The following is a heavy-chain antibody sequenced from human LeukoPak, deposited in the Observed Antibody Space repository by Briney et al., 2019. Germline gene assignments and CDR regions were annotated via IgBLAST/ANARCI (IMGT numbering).Heavy chain of an antibody. D-gene: IGHD6-13*01. CDR2: IYYSGST. V-gene: IGHV4-30-4*01. Sequence: SETLSLTCTVSGGSISSGDYYWSWIRQPPGKGLEWIGYIYYSGSTYYNPSLKSRVTISVDTSKNQFSLKLSSVTAADTAVYYCARDAAAGRGGAWGQGTLVTVSS. CDR3: ARDAAAGRGGA. J-gene: IGHJ5*02. CDR1: GGSISSGDYY.